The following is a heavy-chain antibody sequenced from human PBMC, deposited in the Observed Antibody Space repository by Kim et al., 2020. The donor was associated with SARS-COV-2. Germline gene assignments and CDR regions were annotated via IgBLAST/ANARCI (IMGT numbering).Heavy chain of an antibody. J-gene: IGHJ4*01. V-gene: IGHV3-30*04. CDR2: ISYDGSNK. Sequence: GGSLRLSCAASGFTFSSYAMHWVRQAPGKGLEWVAVISYDGSNKYYADSVKGRFTISRDNSKNTLYLQMNSLRAEDTAVYYCARDPPSGSGYYWVYYWGHGTLVTVSS. CDR3: ARDPPSGSGYYWVYY. CDR1: GFTFSSYA. D-gene: IGHD3-22*01.